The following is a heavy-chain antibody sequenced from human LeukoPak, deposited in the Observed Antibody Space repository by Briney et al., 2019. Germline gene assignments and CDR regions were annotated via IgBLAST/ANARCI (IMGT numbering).Heavy chain of an antibody. CDR1: GYTFSDYA. J-gene: IGHJ3*02. V-gene: IGHV3-23*01. Sequence: GGSLRLSCAASGYTFSDYAMSWVRQAPGKGLEWVSGISSSSGSTYYADSVKGRFTISRDNSKKTLYLLMNSLRAEDTAVYYCAKAISGWPLDAFDIWGQGTMVTVSS. CDR3: AKAISGWPLDAFDI. CDR2: ISSSSGST. D-gene: IGHD6-19*01.